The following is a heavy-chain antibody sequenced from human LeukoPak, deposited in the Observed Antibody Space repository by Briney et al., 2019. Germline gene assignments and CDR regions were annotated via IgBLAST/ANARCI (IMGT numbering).Heavy chain of an antibody. V-gene: IGHV3-23*01. CDR1: GFTFINYD. D-gene: IGHD1-26*01. CDR2: ITGSGGTT. CDR3: ARAVRGSYSGYYYYMDV. Sequence: GGSLRLSCAGSGFTFINYDMSWVRQAPGKGLEWVSAITGSGGTTYYADSVKGRFTISRDNSKNTVYLQMNSLRAEDTAVYYCARAVRGSYSGYYYYMDVWGKGTTVTVSS. J-gene: IGHJ6*03.